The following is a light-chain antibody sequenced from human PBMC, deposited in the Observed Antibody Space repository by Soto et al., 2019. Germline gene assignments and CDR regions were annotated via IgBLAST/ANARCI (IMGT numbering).Light chain of an antibody. J-gene: IGKJ1*01. CDR2: AAS. CDR1: QGISKY. CDR3: QKYNSAPHT. V-gene: IGKV1-27*01. Sequence: DIQMTQSPSSLSASVGDRVTITCRASQGISKYLAWYQQKPGKVPKLLIYAASTLQSGVPSRFSGSGSGTDFTLAISSLQPEDVATYYCQKYNSAPHTFGRGTKVEI.